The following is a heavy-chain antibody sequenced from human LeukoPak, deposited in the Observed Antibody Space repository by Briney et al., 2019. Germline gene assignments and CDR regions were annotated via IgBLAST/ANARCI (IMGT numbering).Heavy chain of an antibody. J-gene: IGHJ6*03. V-gene: IGHV1-18*01. CDR1: VYPFISYG. Sequence: ASVKVSCKASVYPFISYGIAWVRQAPGQGLEWMGWISAYNEKTNYAQNFQGRVTMTTDTSTSTAYMELRSLRSDDTAVYYCARDDHGSGIYYSYMDVWGKGTTVTVSS. D-gene: IGHD3-10*01. CDR3: ARDDHGSGIYYSYMDV. CDR2: ISAYNEKT.